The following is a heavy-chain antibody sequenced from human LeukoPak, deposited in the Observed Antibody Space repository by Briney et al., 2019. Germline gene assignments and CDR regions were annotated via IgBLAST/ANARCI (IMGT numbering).Heavy chain of an antibody. CDR1: GFTLGDYA. J-gene: IGHJ4*02. CDR2: IISKAYGGTT. Sequence: GGSLRLSCTASGFTLGDYAMNWFRQAPEKGLEWVGFIISKAYGGTTEYAASVKGRFTISRDDSKSIAYVQMNSLNTEDTAVYYCTRAQYSGYSYGYGFDYWGQGTLVTVSS. V-gene: IGHV3-49*03. D-gene: IGHD5-18*01. CDR3: TRAQYSGYSYGYGFDY.